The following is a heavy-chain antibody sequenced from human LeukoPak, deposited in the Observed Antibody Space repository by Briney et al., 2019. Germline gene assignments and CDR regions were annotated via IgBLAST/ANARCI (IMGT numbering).Heavy chain of an antibody. V-gene: IGHV3-23*01. CDR3: AKVKLALTFFDY. CDR1: GFTFSSYA. D-gene: IGHD3-9*01. CDR2: ISGSGGST. J-gene: IGHJ4*02. Sequence: GGSLRLSCAASGFTFSSYAMSWVRQARGKGLEWVSAISGSGGSTYYADSVKGRFTISRDNSKNTLYLQMNSLRAEDTAVYYCAKVKLALTFFDYWGQGTLVTVSS.